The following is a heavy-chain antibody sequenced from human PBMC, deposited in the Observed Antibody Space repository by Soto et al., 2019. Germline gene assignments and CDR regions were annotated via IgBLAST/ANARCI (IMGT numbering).Heavy chain of an antibody. V-gene: IGHV1-2*04. CDR2: INPNSGGT. CDR1: GYTFTSYG. Sequence: ASVKVSCKASGYTFTSYGISWVRQAPGQGLEWMGWINPNSGGTNYAQKFQGWVTMTRDTSISTAYMELSRLRSDDTAVYYCARVSWQRAFDYWGQGTLVTVSS. CDR3: ARVSWQRAFDY. D-gene: IGHD6-25*01. J-gene: IGHJ4*02.